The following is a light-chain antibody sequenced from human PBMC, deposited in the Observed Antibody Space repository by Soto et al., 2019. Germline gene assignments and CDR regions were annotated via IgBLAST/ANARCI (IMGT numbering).Light chain of an antibody. CDR1: STDVGGYNY. Sequence: QSALTQPPSAAGSPGQSVTISCTGTSTDVGGYNYVSWYQQYPGKAPKLMIYEVSKRPSGVPDRFSGSKSGNTASLTVSGLHAEEEAYYYCSSYGGRYNCVFGSGTKVTVL. V-gene: IGLV2-8*01. J-gene: IGLJ1*01. CDR2: EVS. CDR3: SSYGGRYNCV.